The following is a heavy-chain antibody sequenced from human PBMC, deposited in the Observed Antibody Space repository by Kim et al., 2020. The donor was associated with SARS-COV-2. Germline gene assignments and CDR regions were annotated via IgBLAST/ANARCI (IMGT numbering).Heavy chain of an antibody. J-gene: IGHJ6*02. CDR3: ARYGTVATGVPYGMDV. Sequence: SETLSLTCTVSGGSISSYYWSWIRQPPGKGLEWIGYIYYSGSTNYNPSLKSRVTISVDTSKNQFSLKLSSVTAADTAVYYCARYGTVATGVPYGMDVWGQGTTVTVSS. V-gene: IGHV4-59*01. D-gene: IGHD5-12*01. CDR2: IYYSGST. CDR1: GGSISSYY.